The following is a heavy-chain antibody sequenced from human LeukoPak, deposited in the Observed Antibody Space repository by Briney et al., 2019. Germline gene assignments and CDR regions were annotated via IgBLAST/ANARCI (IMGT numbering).Heavy chain of an antibody. J-gene: IGHJ4*02. CDR1: GLTFSSYA. CDR3: ARDQGAIVFSYYFDY. Sequence: GRSLRLSCAASGLTFSSYAMHWVRQAPGKGLEWVAVISYDGSNKYYADSVKGRFTISRDNSKNTLYLRMNSLRAEDTAVYYCARDQGAIVFSYYFDYWGQGTLVTVSS. V-gene: IGHV3-30*04. D-gene: IGHD2-15*01. CDR2: ISYDGSNK.